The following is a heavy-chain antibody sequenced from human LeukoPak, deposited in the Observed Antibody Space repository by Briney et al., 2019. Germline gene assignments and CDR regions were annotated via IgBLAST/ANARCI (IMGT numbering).Heavy chain of an antibody. CDR1: GFTFSDYY. J-gene: IGHJ6*03. CDR3: ASLKAVTTYMDV. Sequence: TGGSLRLSCAASGFTFSDYYMSWIRQAPGKGLEWVSYISSSGSTIYYADSVKGRFTISRDNAKNSLYLQMNSLRAEDTAVYYCASLKAVTTYMDVWGKGTTVTVSS. CDR2: ISSSGSTI. V-gene: IGHV3-11*04. D-gene: IGHD4-11*01.